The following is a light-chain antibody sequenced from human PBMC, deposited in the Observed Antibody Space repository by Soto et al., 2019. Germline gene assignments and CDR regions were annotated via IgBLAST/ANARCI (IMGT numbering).Light chain of an antibody. CDR3: QQGNSFPLT. CDR2: GAS. CDR1: QGINSW. V-gene: IGKV1-12*01. Sequence: DIQRTQSPSSVSASVGDRVTIKCRASQGINSWLAWYQQKPGKAPKLLIDGASTLQSGVPSRFSGSGSGTDFTLTINSLQPEDFATYYCQQGNSFPLTFGGGTKVDIK. J-gene: IGKJ4*01.